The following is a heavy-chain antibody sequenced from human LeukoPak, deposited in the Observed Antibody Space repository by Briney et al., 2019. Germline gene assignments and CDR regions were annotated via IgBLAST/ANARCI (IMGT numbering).Heavy chain of an antibody. Sequence: ASVKVSCKASGYTFTDYYMHWVRQAPGQGLEWMGWINPNSGDTNYAQEFQGRATMTRDTSISTAYMELSRLRSDDTAVYYCARLKYGMDVWGQGTTVTVSS. J-gene: IGHJ6*02. CDR2: INPNSGDT. V-gene: IGHV1-2*02. CDR3: ARLKYGMDV. CDR1: GYTFTDYY.